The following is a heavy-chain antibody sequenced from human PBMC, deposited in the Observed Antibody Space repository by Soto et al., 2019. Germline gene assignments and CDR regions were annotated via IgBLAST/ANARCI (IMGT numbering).Heavy chain of an antibody. Sequence: SLRLSCAASGFSFTNYWMTWVRQTPGKGLEWVANNKQDGSEKYYVDSVKDRFTISRDNARNSLYLQMSSLRVEDTAIYLCATDRHYFWSGFYLDYFDYWGQGALVTVSS. CDR2: NKQDGSEK. V-gene: IGHV3-7*03. J-gene: IGHJ4*02. CDR3: ATDRHYFWSGFYLDYFDY. CDR1: GFSFTNYW. D-gene: IGHD3-3*01.